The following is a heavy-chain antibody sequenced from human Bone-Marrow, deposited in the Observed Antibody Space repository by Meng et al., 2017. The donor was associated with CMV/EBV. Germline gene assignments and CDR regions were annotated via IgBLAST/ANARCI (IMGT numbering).Heavy chain of an antibody. CDR2: ITSSSSYT. J-gene: IGHJ4*02. D-gene: IGHD1-26*01. CDR1: GFTFSDYN. Sequence: ASGFTFSDYNMSWIRQAPGKGLEWVSYITSSSSYTNYADSVKGRFTISRDNAKNSLYLQMNSLRAEDTAVFYCARVSGGSYYAPFDYWGQGTLVTVSS. CDR3: ARVSGGSYYAPFDY. V-gene: IGHV3-11*06.